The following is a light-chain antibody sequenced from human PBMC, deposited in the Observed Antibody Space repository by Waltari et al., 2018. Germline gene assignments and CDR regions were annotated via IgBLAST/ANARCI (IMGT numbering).Light chain of an antibody. CDR2: GAS. CDR1: QSVSSH. J-gene: IGKJ2*01. V-gene: IGKV3-15*01. CDR3: QHRTNWPT. Sequence: EIVMTQSPGTLSVSQGDRATLSCRASQSVSSHLAWYQQKPGQAPRLLIYGASTRATGIPARFSGSGSGTEFTLTISSLEPEDFAVYYCQHRTNWPTFGQGTKLEIK.